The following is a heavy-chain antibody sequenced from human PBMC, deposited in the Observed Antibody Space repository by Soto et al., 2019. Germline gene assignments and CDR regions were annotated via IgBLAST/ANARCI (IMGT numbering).Heavy chain of an antibody. CDR1: GYTFTSYG. D-gene: IGHD3-10*01. CDR3: GRVHPDYYGSGSSLNWFDP. CDR2: ISAYSGNT. J-gene: IGHJ5*02. Sequence: ASVKVSCKASGYTFTSYGISWVRQAPGQGLEWMGWISAYSGNTNYAQKLQGRVTMTTDTSTSTAYMELRSLRSDDTAVYYCGRVHPDYYGSGSSLNWFDPWGQGTLVTVSS. V-gene: IGHV1-18*01.